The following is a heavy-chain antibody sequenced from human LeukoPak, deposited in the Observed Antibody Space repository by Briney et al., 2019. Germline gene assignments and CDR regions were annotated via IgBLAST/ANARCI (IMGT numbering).Heavy chain of an antibody. V-gene: IGHV3-53*01. CDR2: IYSGGST. CDR1: GFTVSSNY. Sequence: GGSLRLSCAASGFTVSSNYMSWVRQAPGKGLEWVSVIYSGGSTYYAESVKGRFTIPRDNSNNTLYLQMNSLRAEDTAVYYCARGGVPNWFDPWGQGTLVTVSS. J-gene: IGHJ5*02. D-gene: IGHD6-6*01. CDR3: ARGGVPNWFDP.